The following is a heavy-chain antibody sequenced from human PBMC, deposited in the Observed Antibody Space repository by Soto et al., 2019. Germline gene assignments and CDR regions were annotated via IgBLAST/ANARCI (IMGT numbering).Heavy chain of an antibody. J-gene: IGHJ4*02. D-gene: IGHD3-22*01. CDR3: AKSLYYYDSSPLDH. Sequence: VGSLRLSCAAAGFDFEDYAMHWVRQVPGKGLEWVSLTNSDGTDSYYMDSVKGRFTISRDNAKSTLYLQMDRLRPGDTALYFCAKSLYYYDSSPLDHWGQGTLVTVSS. V-gene: IGHV3-43D*04. CDR1: GFDFEDYA. CDR2: TNSDGTDS.